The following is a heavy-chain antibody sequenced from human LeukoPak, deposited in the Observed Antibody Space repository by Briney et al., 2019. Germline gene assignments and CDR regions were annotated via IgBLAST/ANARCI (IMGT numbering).Heavy chain of an antibody. V-gene: IGHV4-59*08. CDR2: IYYSGST. CDR3: ARTKKYYYGSRSKRYYYYGMDV. D-gene: IGHD3-10*01. J-gene: IGHJ6*02. CDR1: GGSISSYY. Sequence: SETLSLTCTVSGGSISSYYWSWIRQPPGKGLEWIGYIYYSGSTNYNPSLKSRVTISVDTSKNQFSLKLSSVTAADTAVYYCARTKKYYYGSRSKRYYYYGMDVWGQGTTVTVSS.